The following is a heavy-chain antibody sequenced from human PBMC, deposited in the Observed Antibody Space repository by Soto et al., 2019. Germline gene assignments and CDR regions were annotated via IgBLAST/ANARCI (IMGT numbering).Heavy chain of an antibody. CDR1: GFTFSSYA. V-gene: IGHV3-23*01. CDR3: ANSWFWEFYYMDV. J-gene: IGHJ6*03. CDR2: ISGSGGST. D-gene: IGHD3-10*01. Sequence: EVQLLESGGGLVQPGGSLRLSCVVSGFTFSSYAMSWVRQTPGKGLEWVSAISGSGGSTYYADSVKGRFTISRDNSKNTLYLQMNSLRAEDTAVYYCANSWFWEFYYMDVWGKGTTVTVSS.